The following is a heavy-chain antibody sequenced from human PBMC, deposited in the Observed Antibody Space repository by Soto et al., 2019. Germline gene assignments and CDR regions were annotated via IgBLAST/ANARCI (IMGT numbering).Heavy chain of an antibody. D-gene: IGHD6-13*01. Sequence: GGSLRLSCAAYGLTFSIYGMHWVRQAPGKGLEWVAVIWYDGSNKYYADSVKGRFTISRDNSKNTLYLQMNSLRAEDTAVYYCARGGTIAAAPGYYYYGMDVWGQGTTVTVS. CDR2: IWYDGSNK. CDR3: ARGGTIAAAPGYYYYGMDV. V-gene: IGHV3-33*01. J-gene: IGHJ6*02. CDR1: GLTFSIYG.